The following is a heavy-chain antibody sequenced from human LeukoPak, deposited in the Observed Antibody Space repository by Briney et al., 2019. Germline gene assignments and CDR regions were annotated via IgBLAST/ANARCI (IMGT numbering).Heavy chain of an antibody. J-gene: IGHJ6*03. CDR1: DGSMGGFD. CDR2: IYPSGNT. Sequence: SETLSLKCSESDGSMGGFDWRWSRQPAGKELEWIGRIYPSGNTNYNPSLKSRVTMSTDTSKTQFSLKLSSVTAADTAVYYCARHPYYYFYVDVWGKGTTVTVSS. V-gene: IGHV4-4*07. CDR3: ARHPYYYFYVDV.